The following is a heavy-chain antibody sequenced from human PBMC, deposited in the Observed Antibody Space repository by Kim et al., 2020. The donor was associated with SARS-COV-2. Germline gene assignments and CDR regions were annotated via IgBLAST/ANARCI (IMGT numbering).Heavy chain of an antibody. J-gene: IGHJ5*02. D-gene: IGHD3-9*01. CDR2: IYYSGST. V-gene: IGHV4-39*01. CDR3: ARCPSPVLRYFDWLEGRDNWFDP. Sequence: SETLSLTCTVSGGSISSSSYYWGWIRQPPGKGLEWIGSIYYSGSTYYNPSLKSRVTISVDTSKNQFSLKLSSVTAADTAVYYCARCPSPVLRYFDWLEGRDNWFDPWGQGTLVTVSS. CDR1: GGSISSSSYY.